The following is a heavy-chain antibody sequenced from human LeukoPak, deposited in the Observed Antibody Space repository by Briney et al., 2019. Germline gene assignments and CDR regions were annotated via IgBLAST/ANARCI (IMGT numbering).Heavy chain of an antibody. CDR3: TSQQLVPL. V-gene: IGHV1-2*02. CDR1: GYTFTIYY. Sequence: KLGESLKVSCKASGYTFTIYYMHWVRQAPGQGLEWMGWINPNSGGTNYAQKFQGRVTMTRDTSISTAYMELSSLRSDDTAVYYCTSQQLVPLWGQGTLVTVSS. J-gene: IGHJ4*02. CDR2: INPNSGGT. D-gene: IGHD6-13*01.